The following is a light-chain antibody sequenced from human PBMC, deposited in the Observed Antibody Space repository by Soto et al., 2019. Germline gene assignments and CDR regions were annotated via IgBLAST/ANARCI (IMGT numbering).Light chain of an antibody. V-gene: IGKV3-15*01. CDR3: QQYNNWPRT. CDR2: GAS. J-gene: IGKJ1*01. Sequence: EIVMTQSPATLSVSPGERATLSCRASQSVSSNLAWYQQKPGHAPRLLIYGASTRATGIPARFSGSGSGTEFTLTISSLQSEDFAVYYCQQYNNWPRTVGQGTKVEIK. CDR1: QSVSSN.